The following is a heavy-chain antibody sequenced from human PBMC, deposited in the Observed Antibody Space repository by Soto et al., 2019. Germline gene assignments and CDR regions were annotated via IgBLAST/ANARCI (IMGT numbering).Heavy chain of an antibody. CDR2: IDPSDSYT. CDR1: GYSFTSYW. D-gene: IGHD2-2*01. J-gene: IGHJ6*02. CDR3: ARRAVVPATVGYYYGMDV. Sequence: GESLKISCKGSGYSFTSYWISWVRQMPGKGQEWMGSIDPSDSYTNYSPSFQGHVTISADKSISTAYLQWSGLKASDTAMYYCARRAVVPATVGYYYGMDVWGQGTTVTVSS. V-gene: IGHV5-10-1*01.